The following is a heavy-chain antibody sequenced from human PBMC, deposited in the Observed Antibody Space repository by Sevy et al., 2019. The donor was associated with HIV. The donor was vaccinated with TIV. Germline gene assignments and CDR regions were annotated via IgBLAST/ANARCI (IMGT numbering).Heavy chain of an antibody. V-gene: IGHV3-21*01. CDR1: GFTFSSYS. Sequence: GGSLRLSCTASGFTFSSYSMNWVRQAPGKGLEWVSSISSSSYIYYADSVKGRFTISRDNAKNSLYLQMNSLRAEDTAVYYCARPMVPDLGHYDILTGYYNIYYYYGMDVWGQGTTVTVSS. CDR3: ARPMVPDLGHYDILTGYYNIYYYYGMDV. J-gene: IGHJ6*02. CDR2: ISSSSYI. D-gene: IGHD3-9*01.